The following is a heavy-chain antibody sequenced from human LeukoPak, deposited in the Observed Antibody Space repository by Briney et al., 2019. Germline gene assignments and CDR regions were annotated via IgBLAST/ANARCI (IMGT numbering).Heavy chain of an antibody. CDR1: GGSISSGDYY. Sequence: SQTLSLTCTVSGGSISSGDYYWSWIRQPPGKGLEWIGYINYSGSTYYNPSLKSRVTISVDTSKNQFSLKLSSVTAADTAVYYCARRTSYDFWTTQYYFDYWGQGTLVTVSS. D-gene: IGHD3-3*01. V-gene: IGHV4-30-4*01. CDR2: INYSGST. CDR3: ARRTSYDFWTTQYYFDY. J-gene: IGHJ4*02.